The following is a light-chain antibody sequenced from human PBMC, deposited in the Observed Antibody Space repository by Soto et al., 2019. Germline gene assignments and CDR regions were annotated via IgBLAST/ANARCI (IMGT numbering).Light chain of an antibody. V-gene: IGLV6-57*04. Sequence: NFMLPQQHSGSESAGETVTISCTRSSGSIASNYVQWYQQRPGSAPTTVIYEDNQRPSGVPDRFSGSIDSSSNSASLTVSGLKTEDEDDYYCQSYDRSAVVFGGGTKLTVL. CDR3: QSYDRSAVV. CDR2: EDN. CDR1: SGSIASNY. J-gene: IGLJ2*01.